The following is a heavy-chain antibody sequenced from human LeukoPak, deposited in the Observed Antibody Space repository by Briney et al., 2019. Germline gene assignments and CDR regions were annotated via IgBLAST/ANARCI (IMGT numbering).Heavy chain of an antibody. CDR2: ISTSSSYI. CDR3: ARGADGVSSNSRGWFDP. Sequence: PGGSLRVSCAASGFTFSSYSMNWVRQAPGKGLEWVSSISTSSSYIYYADSVKGRFTISRDNAKNSLYLQMNSLRAEDTAVYSCARGADGVSSNSRGWFDPWGQGTLVTVSS. CDR1: GFTFSSYS. V-gene: IGHV3-21*01. J-gene: IGHJ5*02. D-gene: IGHD2-15*01.